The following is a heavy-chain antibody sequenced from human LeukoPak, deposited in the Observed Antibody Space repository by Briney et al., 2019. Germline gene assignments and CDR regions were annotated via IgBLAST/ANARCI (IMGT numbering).Heavy chain of an antibody. D-gene: IGHD5-24*01. CDR1: GGSISSSSYY. Sequence: SETLSLTCTVSGGSISSSSYYWGWIRQPPGKGLEWIGSIYYSGSTYYNPSLKSRVTISVDTSKNQFSLKLSSVTAAATAVYYCAREGERWLQMAHFDYCGQGSLVTVSS. CDR2: IYYSGST. J-gene: IGHJ4*02. V-gene: IGHV4-39*07. CDR3: AREGERWLQMAHFDY.